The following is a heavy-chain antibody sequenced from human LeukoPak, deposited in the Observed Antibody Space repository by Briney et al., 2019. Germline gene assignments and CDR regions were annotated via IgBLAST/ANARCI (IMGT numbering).Heavy chain of an antibody. Sequence: SETLSLTCTVSGGSITSYYWSWIRQPPGKGLEWIGYIHSSGSTNSHPSLKGRVTLSVDTSNNQFSLKLSSVTAADTAVYYCARQVIYPDYWGQGTLVTVSS. CDR2: IHSSGST. D-gene: IGHD3-10*01. J-gene: IGHJ4*02. V-gene: IGHV4-59*08. CDR1: GGSITSYY. CDR3: ARQVIYPDY.